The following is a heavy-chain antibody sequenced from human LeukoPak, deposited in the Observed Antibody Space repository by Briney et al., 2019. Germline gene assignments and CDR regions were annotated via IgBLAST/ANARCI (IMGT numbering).Heavy chain of an antibody. J-gene: IGHJ6*03. Sequence: PGRSLRLSCAASGFTFSSYGMHWVRQAPGKGLEWVAFIRYDGSNKYYAASVKGRFTISRDNSKNTLYLQMNSLRAEDTAVYYCASGSGSYRTPYYYMDVWGTGTTVTVSS. D-gene: IGHD3-10*01. CDR2: IRYDGSNK. V-gene: IGHV3-30*02. CDR1: GFTFSSYG. CDR3: ASGSGSYRTPYYYMDV.